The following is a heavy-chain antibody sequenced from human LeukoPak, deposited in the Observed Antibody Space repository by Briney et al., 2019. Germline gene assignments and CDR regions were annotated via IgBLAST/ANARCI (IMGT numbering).Heavy chain of an antibody. D-gene: IGHD3-10*01. CDR2: IWSDGSDQ. CDR3: AVNSMVRGEDP. J-gene: IGHJ5*02. V-gene: IGHV3-33*08. CDR1: GFTFSQYA. Sequence: GGSLRLSCAASGFTFSQYAMHWVRQAPGKGLEWVANIWSDGSDQYYGDSVRGRFIISRDSSKDTIYLQMNSLRVEDTAVYYCAVNSMVRGEDPWGQGTLVTVSS.